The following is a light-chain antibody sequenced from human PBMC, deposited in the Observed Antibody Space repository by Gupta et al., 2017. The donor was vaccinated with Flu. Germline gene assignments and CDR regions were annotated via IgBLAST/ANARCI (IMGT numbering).Light chain of an antibody. J-gene: IGKJ4*01. CDR1: QSVLYSSNNKNY. CDR3: QQYYSTPPLT. V-gene: IGKV4-1*01. CDR2: WAS. Sequence: DIVMTQSPDSVAVSLGERATINCKSSQSVLYSSNNKNYLAWYQQKPGQPPKLLIYWASTRESGVPDRFSGSGSGTDFTLTISSLQAEDVAVYYCQQYYSTPPLTFGGGTKVEIK.